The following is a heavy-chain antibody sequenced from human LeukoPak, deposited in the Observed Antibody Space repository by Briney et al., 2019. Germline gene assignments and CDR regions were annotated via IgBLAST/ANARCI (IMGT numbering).Heavy chain of an antibody. D-gene: IGHD3-3*01. CDR3: AKKSLWSGPFDY. Sequence: PGGSLRLSCAASGFIFSNYWMSWVRQAPGKGLEWVANIKQDGSAKYYLDSVKGRFTISRDNARQSLFLQMNSLRAEDTAVYFCAKKSLWSGPFDYWGQGTLVTVFS. CDR1: GFIFSNYW. J-gene: IGHJ4*02. CDR2: IKQDGSAK. V-gene: IGHV3-7*03.